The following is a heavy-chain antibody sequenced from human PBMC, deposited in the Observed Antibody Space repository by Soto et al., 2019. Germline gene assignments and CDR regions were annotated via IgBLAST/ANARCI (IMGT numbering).Heavy chain of an antibody. CDR3: VRSKGGYSYGTPFDY. CDR1: GFTFDDYA. CDR2: ISWNSGNI. D-gene: IGHD5-18*01. J-gene: IGHJ4*02. V-gene: IGHV3-9*01. Sequence: EVQLEESGGALVQPGRSLRLSCAASGFTFDDYAMHWVRQVLGKGLEWVSSISWNSGNIGYADSVKGRFTTSRDNAKNSLYLQMNSLRPEDTALYYCVRSKGGYSYGTPFDYWDQGTLVTVSS.